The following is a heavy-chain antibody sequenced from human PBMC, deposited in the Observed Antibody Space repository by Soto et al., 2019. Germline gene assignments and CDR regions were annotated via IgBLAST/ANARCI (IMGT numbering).Heavy chain of an antibody. Sequence: PWGSLRLSCAASGFSFSTYGMHWVRQAPGKGLEWVAVIAYDGSDKYYADSVKGRFSISRDNSKNTLYLQMNSLRAEDMAVYYCAKVTGYCTSASCRRDYYYYSGMDVWGQGTTVTVSS. CDR1: GFSFSTYG. CDR3: AKVTGYCTSASCRRDYYYYSGMDV. CDR2: IAYDGSDK. V-gene: IGHV3-30*18. J-gene: IGHJ6*02. D-gene: IGHD2-2*01.